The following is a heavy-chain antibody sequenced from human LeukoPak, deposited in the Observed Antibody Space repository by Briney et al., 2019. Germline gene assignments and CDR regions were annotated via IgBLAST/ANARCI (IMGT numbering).Heavy chain of an antibody. V-gene: IGHV3-23*01. D-gene: IGHD3-9*01. Sequence: GGSLRLSCAASGFVFRNYAMSWVRQAPGKGLEWVSAITGSGDSTYYADSVKGRFTISRDNSKNTLYVEMNTLRAEDTAVYYCAKWGDYDILTGYYVSDFWGQGTLVTVSS. CDR2: ITGSGDST. CDR3: AKWGDYDILTGYYVSDF. CDR1: GFVFRNYA. J-gene: IGHJ4*02.